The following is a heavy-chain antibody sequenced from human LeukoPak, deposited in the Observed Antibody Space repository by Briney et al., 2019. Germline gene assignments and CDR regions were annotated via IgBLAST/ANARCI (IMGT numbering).Heavy chain of an antibody. J-gene: IGHJ4*02. D-gene: IGHD6-6*01. CDR3: ASFGKVVAARTHGKFDY. CDR1: GHTFTSYD. Sequence: ASVKVSCKASGHTFTSYDINWVRQATGQGLEWMGWMNPNNGNTGYAQKFQGRVTMTRNTSISTAYMELSSLRSEDTAVYYCASFGKVVAARTHGKFDYWGQGTLVTVSS. CDR2: MNPNNGNT. V-gene: IGHV1-8*01.